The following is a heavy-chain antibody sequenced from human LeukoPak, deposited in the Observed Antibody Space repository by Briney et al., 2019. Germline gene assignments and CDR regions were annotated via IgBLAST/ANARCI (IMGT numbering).Heavy chain of an antibody. J-gene: IGHJ4*02. CDR1: GRSFSGYY. V-gene: IGHV4-34*01. CDR3: ATGDPMVPY. Sequence: SETLSLTCAVYGRSFSGYYWSWISQPPGKGMEWIGEINHSGSTNYNPSLKSRVTISVDTSKNQFSLKVSSVTAADTAVCYCATGDPMVPYWGQGTLVTVSS. D-gene: IGHD3-10*01. CDR2: INHSGST.